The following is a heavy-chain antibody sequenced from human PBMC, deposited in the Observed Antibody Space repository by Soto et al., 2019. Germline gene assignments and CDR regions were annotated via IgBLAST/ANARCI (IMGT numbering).Heavy chain of an antibody. V-gene: IGHV1-46*01. D-gene: IGHD1-26*01. Sequence: ASVKVSCKASGYTFTSYYMHWVRQAPGQGLEWMGIINPSGGSTSYAQKFQGRVTMTRDTSTSTVYMELSSLRSEDTAVHYCARDSPDSGSQRGLGYYWRQRPLFT. CDR2: INPSGGST. CDR3: ARDSPDSGSQRGLGYY. CDR1: GYTFTSYY. J-gene: IGHJ4*02.